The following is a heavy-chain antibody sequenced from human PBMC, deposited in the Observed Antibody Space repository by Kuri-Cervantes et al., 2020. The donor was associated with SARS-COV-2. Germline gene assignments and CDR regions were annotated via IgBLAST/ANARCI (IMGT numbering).Heavy chain of an antibody. CDR2: INPNSGGT. Sequence: ASVKVSCKASGYTFTGYDINWVRQATGQGLEWMGWINPNSGGTNYAQKFQGRVTMTRDTSISTAYMELSRLRSDDTAVYYCARVVRTMVRGVIITEEDYYYYMDVWGKGTTVTVSS. J-gene: IGHJ6*03. CDR3: ARVVRTMVRGVIITEEDYYYYMDV. D-gene: IGHD3-10*01. CDR1: GYTFTGYD. V-gene: IGHV1-2*02.